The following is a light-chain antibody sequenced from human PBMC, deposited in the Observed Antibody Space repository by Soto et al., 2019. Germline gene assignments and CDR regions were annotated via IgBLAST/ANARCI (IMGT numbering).Light chain of an antibody. CDR3: FSFTTTSTHV. CDR2: EVN. Sequence: QSVLAQPSSVSGSPGQSITISCTGTSTDVGGYNYVSWYQHHPGKGPKLIIYEVNNRPSGVSDRFSGSKSGNKASLTISNLEAEDEAEYFCFSFTTTSTHVFGTGTKVTVL. V-gene: IGLV2-14*01. J-gene: IGLJ1*01. CDR1: STDVGGYNY.